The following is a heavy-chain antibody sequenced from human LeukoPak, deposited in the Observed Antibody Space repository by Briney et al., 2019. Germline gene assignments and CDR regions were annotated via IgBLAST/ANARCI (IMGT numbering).Heavy chain of an antibody. CDR2: IYYSGST. D-gene: IGHD3-22*01. CDR1: GGSISSYY. V-gene: IGHV4-59*12. Sequence: SETLSLTCTVSGGSISSYYWSWIRQPPGKGLEWIGYIYYSGSTNYNPSLKSRVTISVDTSKNQFSLKLSSVTAADTAVYYCARDQNYYDSSGYSSAFDIWGQGTMVTVSS. J-gene: IGHJ3*02. CDR3: ARDQNYYDSSGYSSAFDI.